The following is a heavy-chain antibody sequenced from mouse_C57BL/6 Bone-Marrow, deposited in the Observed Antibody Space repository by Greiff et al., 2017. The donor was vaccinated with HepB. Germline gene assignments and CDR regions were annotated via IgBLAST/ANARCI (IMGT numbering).Heavy chain of an antibody. CDR2: INPNYGTT. Sequence: VQLQQSGPELVKPGASVKISCKASGYSFTDYNMNWVKQSNGKSLEWIGVINPNYGTTSYNQKFKGNATLTVDQSSSTAYMLLNSLTSEDSAVYYGAADYYGSSLDMDYWGQGTSVTVSS. V-gene: IGHV1-39*01. CDR3: AADYYGSSLDMDY. CDR1: GYSFTDYN. D-gene: IGHD1-1*01. J-gene: IGHJ4*01.